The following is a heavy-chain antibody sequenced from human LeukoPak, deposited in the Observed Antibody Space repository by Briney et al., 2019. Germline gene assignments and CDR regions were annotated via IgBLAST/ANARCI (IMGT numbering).Heavy chain of an antibody. D-gene: IGHD5-12*01. CDR3: AKDPTRDGYNFRTPSPDY. CDR2: ISGSGGST. Sequence: SGGSLRLSCAASGFTFSSYAMSWVRQAPGKGLEWVSAISGSGGSTYYADSVKGRFTISRDNSKNTLYLQMNSLRAEDTAVYYCAKDPTRDGYNFRTPSPDYWGQGTLVTVSS. J-gene: IGHJ4*02. CDR1: GFTFSSYA. V-gene: IGHV3-23*01.